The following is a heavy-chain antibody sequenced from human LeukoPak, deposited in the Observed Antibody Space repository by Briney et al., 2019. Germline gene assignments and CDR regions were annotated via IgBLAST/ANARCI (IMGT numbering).Heavy chain of an antibody. D-gene: IGHD3-22*01. CDR1: GFTFSSYA. CDR3: ANGYGAFDI. J-gene: IGHJ3*02. Sequence: GGSLRLSCAASGFTFSSYAMHWVRQAPGKGLEWVAVISYDGSNKYYADSVKGRFTISRDNSKNTLYLQMNSLRAEDTAVYYCANGYGAFDIWGQGTMVTVSS. CDR2: ISYDGSNK. V-gene: IGHV3-30-3*01.